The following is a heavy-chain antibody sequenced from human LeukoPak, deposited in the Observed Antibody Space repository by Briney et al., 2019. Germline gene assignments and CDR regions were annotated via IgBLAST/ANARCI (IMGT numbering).Heavy chain of an antibody. Sequence: GGSLRLSCAASGFTFSRYWMSWVRQAPGKGLEWVANIKQDGSEKYYVDSVKGRFTISRDNAKNSLYLQMNSLRAEDTAVYYCARDPHDYGDHEGDYWGQGTLVTVSS. CDR1: GFTFSRYW. J-gene: IGHJ4*02. D-gene: IGHD4-17*01. CDR2: IKQDGSEK. CDR3: ARDPHDYGDHEGDY. V-gene: IGHV3-7*01.